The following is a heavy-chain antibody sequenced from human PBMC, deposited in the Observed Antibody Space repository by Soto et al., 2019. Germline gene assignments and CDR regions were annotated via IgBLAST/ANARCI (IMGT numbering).Heavy chain of an antibody. J-gene: IGHJ3*02. CDR2: IIPIFGTA. D-gene: IGHD1-7*01. CDR1: GGTFCSYA. Sequence: ASVKVSCKASGGTFCSYAISWVRQAPGQGLEWMGGIIPIFGTANYAQKFQGRVTITADESTSTAYMELSSLRSEDTAVYYCARGVTGTTTAFDIWGQGTMVTVSS. CDR3: ARGVTGTTTAFDI. V-gene: IGHV1-69*13.